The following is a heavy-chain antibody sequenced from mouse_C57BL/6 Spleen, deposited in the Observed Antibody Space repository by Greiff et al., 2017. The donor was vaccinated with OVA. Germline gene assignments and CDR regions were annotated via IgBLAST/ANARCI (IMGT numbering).Heavy chain of an antibody. D-gene: IGHD4-1*01. CDR2: IRNKANNHAT. J-gene: IGHJ3*01. CDR1: GFTFSDAW. CDR3: TRSLTGAWFAY. V-gene: IGHV6-6*01. Sequence: EVQGVESGGGLVQPGGSMKLSCAASGFTFSDAWMDWVRQSPEKGLEWVAEIRNKANNHATYYAESVKGRFTISRDDSKSSVYLQMNSLGAEDTGIYDCTRSLTGAWFAYWGQGTLVTVSA.